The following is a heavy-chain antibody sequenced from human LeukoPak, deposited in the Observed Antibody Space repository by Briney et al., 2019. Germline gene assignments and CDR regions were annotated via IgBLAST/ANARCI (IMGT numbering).Heavy chain of an antibody. J-gene: IGHJ6*03. CDR1: GYTFTGYY. CDR3: AVWFGEPYYYYYMDV. D-gene: IGHD3-10*01. V-gene: IGHV1-2*02. CDR2: INPNSGGT. Sequence: GASVKVSCKASGYTFTGYYMHWVRQAPGQGLEWMGWINPNSGGTNYAQKFQGRVTMTRDTSISTAYMELSRLRSDDTAVYYCAVWFGEPYYYYYMDVWGKGTTVTISS.